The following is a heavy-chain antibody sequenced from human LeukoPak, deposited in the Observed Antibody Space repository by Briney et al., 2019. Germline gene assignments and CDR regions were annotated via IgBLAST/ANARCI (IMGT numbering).Heavy chain of an antibody. CDR2: IYYSGST. CDR3: ARGVAGRWLQLPHFDY. V-gene: IGHV4-39*07. CDR1: GGSISSSSYY. J-gene: IGHJ4*02. Sequence: SETLSLTCTVSGGSISSSSYYWGWIRQPPGKGLEWIGSIYYSGSTYYNPSLKSRVTISVDTSKNQFSLKLSSVTAADTAVYYCARGVAGRWLQLPHFDYWGQGTLVTVSS. D-gene: IGHD5-24*01.